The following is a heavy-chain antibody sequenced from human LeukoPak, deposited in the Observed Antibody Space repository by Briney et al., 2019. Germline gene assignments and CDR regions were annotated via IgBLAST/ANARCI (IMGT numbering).Heavy chain of an antibody. CDR2: INSDGSTT. D-gene: IGHD4-17*01. V-gene: IGHV3-74*01. J-gene: IGHJ3*02. Sequence: QSGGSLRLSCAASGFTFSDYWMHWVRQAPGKGLVWVSHINSDGSTTNYADSVKGRFTISRDNSKNTLYLQMNSLRAEDTAVYYCATTYMTTVTSANNDAFDIWGQGTMVTVSS. CDR1: GFTFSDYW. CDR3: ATTYMTTVTSANNDAFDI.